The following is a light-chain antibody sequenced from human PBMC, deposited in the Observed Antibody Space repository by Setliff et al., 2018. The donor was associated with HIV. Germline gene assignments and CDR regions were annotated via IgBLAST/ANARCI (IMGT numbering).Light chain of an antibody. CDR2: EVR. CDR3: SSYASSNTLP. V-gene: IGLV2-14*01. Sequence: QSALTQPASVSGSPGQSITISCTGTSSDVGGYSYVSWYQQHPGTAPKLIIYEVRNRPSGVSNRFSGSKSGNTASLTISGLQAEDEADYYCSSYASSNTLPFGTGTKVTVL. J-gene: IGLJ1*01. CDR1: SSDVGGYSY.